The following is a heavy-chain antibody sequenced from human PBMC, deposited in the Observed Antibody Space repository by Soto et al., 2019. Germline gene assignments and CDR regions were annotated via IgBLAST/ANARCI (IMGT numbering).Heavy chain of an antibody. CDR1: GGSFSGYY. J-gene: IGHJ3*02. D-gene: IGHD2-2*01. CDR3: ARGGAYCSSTSCYDSRAFDI. CDR2: INHSGST. V-gene: IGHV4-34*01. Sequence: QVQLQQWGAGLLKPSETLSLTCAVYGGSFSGYYWSWIRQPPGKGLESIGEINHSGSTNYNPSLKRRVTISVDTSKNQFSLKLSSVTAADTAVYYCARGGAYCSSTSCYDSRAFDIWGQGTMVTVSS.